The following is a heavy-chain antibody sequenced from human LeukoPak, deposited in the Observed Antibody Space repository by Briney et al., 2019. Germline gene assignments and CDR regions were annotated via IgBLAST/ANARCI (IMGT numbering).Heavy chain of an antibody. D-gene: IGHD1-14*01. J-gene: IGHJ6*02. CDR3: APDCSHPAPEHTGMDV. V-gene: IGHV1-8*01. Sequence: GASVKVSCMASGYTFTSYDINWVRQATGQGLEWMGWMNPNSGNTGYAQKFQGRVTMTRNTSISTAYMELSSLRSEDTAVYYCAPDCSHPAPEHTGMDVWGQGTTVTVSS. CDR1: GYTFTSYD. CDR2: MNPNSGNT.